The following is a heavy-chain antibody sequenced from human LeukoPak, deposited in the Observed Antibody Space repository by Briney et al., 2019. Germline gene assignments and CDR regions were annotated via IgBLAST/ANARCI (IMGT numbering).Heavy chain of an antibody. V-gene: IGHV1-2*02. Sequence: ASVKVSCKASGYPFTNYYLHWVRQAPGQGLEWMGWINPNSGDTKSLQKFQGRVIMTRDTSISTAYMELSGLRSDDTAVYYCARGPHWDPHFDYWGQGTLVTVSS. CDR2: INPNSGDT. J-gene: IGHJ4*02. D-gene: IGHD7-27*01. CDR1: GYPFTNYY. CDR3: ARGPHWDPHFDY.